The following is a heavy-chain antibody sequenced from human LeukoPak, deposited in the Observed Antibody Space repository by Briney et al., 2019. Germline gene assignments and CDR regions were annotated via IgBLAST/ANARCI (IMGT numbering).Heavy chain of an antibody. CDR1: GYTLTELS. D-gene: IGHD3-22*01. CDR2: FDPDTVET. J-gene: IGHJ4*02. CDR3: AAVRYYDSPGDSDYFDF. V-gene: IGHV1-24*01. Sequence: GASVKVSCRVSGYTLTELSMHWVRQAPGKGLEWMGGFDPDTVETIYAQKFQGRVIMTEDTSTDTAYMDLSSLRSDDTAVYYCAAVRYYDSPGDSDYFDFWGQGTLVTVSS.